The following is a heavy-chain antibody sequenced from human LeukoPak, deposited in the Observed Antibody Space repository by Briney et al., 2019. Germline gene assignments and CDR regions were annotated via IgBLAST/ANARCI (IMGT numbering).Heavy chain of an antibody. V-gene: IGHV6-1*01. CDR2: TYYRSKWYN. CDR1: GDSVSSNSAA. D-gene: IGHD4-23*01. CDR3: AVYAGPSYYYYYYMDV. J-gene: IGHJ6*03. Sequence: SQTLSLTCAISGDSVSSNSAAWNWIRQSPSRGLEWLGRTYYRSKWYNDYAVSVKSRITINPDTSKNQFSLQLNSVTPEDTAVYYCAVYAGPSYYYYYYMDVWGKGTTVTISS.